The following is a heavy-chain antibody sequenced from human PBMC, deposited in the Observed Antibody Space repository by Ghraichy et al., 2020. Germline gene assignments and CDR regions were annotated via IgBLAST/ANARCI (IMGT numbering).Heavy chain of an antibody. CDR3: ARVRGWQGSDSSSRYSWFDP. Sequence: SETLSLTCTVSGGSISSYYWSWIRQPPGKGLEWIGYIYYSGSTNFNPSLKSRVTISVDTSKNQFSLKLSSVTAADTAVYYCARVRGWQGSDSSSRYSWFDPWGQGTLVTVSS. CDR2: IYYSGST. D-gene: IGHD6-6*01. V-gene: IGHV4-59*01. CDR1: GGSISSYY. J-gene: IGHJ5*02.